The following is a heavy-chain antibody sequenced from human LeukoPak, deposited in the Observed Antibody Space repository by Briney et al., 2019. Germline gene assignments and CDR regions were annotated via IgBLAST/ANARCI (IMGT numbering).Heavy chain of an antibody. D-gene: IGHD5-24*01. CDR2: INHSGST. V-gene: IGHV4-39*07. J-gene: IGHJ4*02. CDR1: GASISSSNYY. CDR3: ARGHGDGYKKTLDY. Sequence: SETLSLTCTVSGASISSSNYYWGWIRQPPGKGLEWIGEINHSGSTNYNPSLKSRVTISVDTSKNQFSLKLSSVTAADTAVYYCARGHGDGYKKTLDYWGQGTLVTVSS.